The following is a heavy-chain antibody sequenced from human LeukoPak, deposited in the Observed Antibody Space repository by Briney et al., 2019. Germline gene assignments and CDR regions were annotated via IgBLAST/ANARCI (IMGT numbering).Heavy chain of an antibody. CDR2: INPSGGST. Sequence: ASVKASCKASGYTFTSYYMHWVRQAPGQGLEWMGIINPSGGSTSYAQKFQGRVTMTRDMSTSTVYMELSSLRSEDTAVYYCARALIAARPFYWNYYYMDVWGKGTTVTVSS. D-gene: IGHD6-6*01. CDR1: GYTFTSYY. J-gene: IGHJ6*03. CDR3: ARALIAARPFYWNYYYMDV. V-gene: IGHV1-46*01.